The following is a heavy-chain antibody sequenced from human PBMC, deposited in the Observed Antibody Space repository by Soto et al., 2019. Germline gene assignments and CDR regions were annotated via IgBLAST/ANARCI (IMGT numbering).Heavy chain of an antibody. V-gene: IGHV1-69*12. D-gene: IGHD2-15*01. CDR1: GGTFSSYA. CDR3: ARDFVNILTYYYYGMDV. Sequence: QVQLVQSGAEVKQPGSSVKVSCKASGGTFSSYAISWVRQAPGQGLEWMGGIIPIFGTANYAQKFQGRVTITADESTSTAYMELSSLRSEDTAVYYCARDFVNILTYYYYGMDVWGQGTTVTVSS. CDR2: IIPIFGTA. J-gene: IGHJ6*02.